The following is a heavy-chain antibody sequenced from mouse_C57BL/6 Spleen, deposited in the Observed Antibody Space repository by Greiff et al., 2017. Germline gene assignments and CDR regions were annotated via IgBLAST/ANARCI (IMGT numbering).Heavy chain of an antibody. J-gene: IGHJ2*01. CDR2: IDPSDSYT. CDR1: GYTFTSYW. CDR3: ARPLTGNFDY. Sequence: VQLQQPGAELVKPGASVKLSCKASGYTFTSYWMQWVKQRPGQGLEWIGEIDPSDSYTNYNQKFKGKATLTVDTSSSTAYMQLSSLTSEDSAVYYCARPLTGNFDYWGQGTTLTVSS. V-gene: IGHV1-50*01. D-gene: IGHD4-1*01.